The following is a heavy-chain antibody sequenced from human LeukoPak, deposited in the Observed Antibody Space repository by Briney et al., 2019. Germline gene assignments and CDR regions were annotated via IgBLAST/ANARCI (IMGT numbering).Heavy chain of an antibody. CDR2: ISSSSSYK. CDR1: GFTFSDYS. V-gene: IGHV3-21*01. Sequence: PGGSLRLSCAASGFTFSDYSFNWVRQAPGKGLEWVSSISSSSSYKYYADSLKGRFTISRDNAKNSLYLQVNSLRAEDTAVYYCARINDIDNSYYLDFWGHGTLVTVSS. J-gene: IGHJ4*01. CDR3: ARINDIDNSYYLDF. D-gene: IGHD2-15*01.